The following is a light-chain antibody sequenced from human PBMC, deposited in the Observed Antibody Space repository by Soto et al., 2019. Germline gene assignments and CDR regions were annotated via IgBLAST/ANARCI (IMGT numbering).Light chain of an antibody. CDR2: AAS. J-gene: IGKJ2*01. CDR3: QQSCTTPPT. Sequence: DIQMTQSPSSLSASLGDRDTITCRARPSISCYLKWYQQKPGRAPKFLIYAASSLQSGVTSRFSCSGSGTDFTLTLSSLQPEDFATYYCQQSCTTPPTFGQGTKLESK. V-gene: IGKV1-39*01. CDR1: PSISCY.